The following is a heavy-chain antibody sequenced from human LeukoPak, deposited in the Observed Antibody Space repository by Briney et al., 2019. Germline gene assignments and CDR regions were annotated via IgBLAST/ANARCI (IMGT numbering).Heavy chain of an antibody. J-gene: IGHJ6*03. CDR3: ARAQWRTYSYYYMDV. CDR1: GFTVSFNY. D-gene: IGHD6-19*01. V-gene: IGHV3-53*01. CDR2: IYSGGST. Sequence: GGSLRLSCAASGFTVSFNYLSWVRQAPGKGLEWISVIYSGGSTYYADSVKGRFTISRDDSKNTLYLQMNSLRAEDTAIYYCARAQWRTYSYYYMDVWGKGTTVTVSS.